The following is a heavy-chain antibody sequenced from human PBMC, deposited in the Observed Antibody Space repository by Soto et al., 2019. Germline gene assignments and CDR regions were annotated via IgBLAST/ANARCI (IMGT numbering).Heavy chain of an antibody. CDR3: ARAQNIPGLDY. Sequence: ASVKVSCKASGYTFTSYYMHWVRQAPGQGLEWMGIINPSCGSTSYAQKFQGRVTMTRDTSTSTVYMELSSLRSEDTAVYYCARAQNIPGLDYWGQGTLVTVSS. CDR1: GYTFTSYY. D-gene: IGHD3-16*01. CDR2: INPSCGST. V-gene: IGHV1-46*01. J-gene: IGHJ4*02.